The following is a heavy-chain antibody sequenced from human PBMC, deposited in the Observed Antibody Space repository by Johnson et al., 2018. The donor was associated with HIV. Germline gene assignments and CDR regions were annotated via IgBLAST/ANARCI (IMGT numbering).Heavy chain of an antibody. CDR3: NTDAFDI. CDR2: ISSNGGST. Sequence: LVESGGGLVQPGGSLRLSCAASGFTVSSNYMSWVRQAPGKGLEYVSAISSNGGSTYYANSVKGRFTISRDNSKNTLYLQMGSLRAEDMAVYYCNTDAFDIWGQGTMVTVSS. V-gene: IGHV3-64*01. J-gene: IGHJ3*02. CDR1: GFTVSSNY.